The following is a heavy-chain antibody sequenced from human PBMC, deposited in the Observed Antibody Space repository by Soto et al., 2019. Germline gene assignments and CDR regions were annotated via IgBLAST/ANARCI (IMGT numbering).Heavy chain of an antibody. Sequence: QVQLVQSGAGEKKPGASVKVPCKASGYTFTSYAMHWVRQAPGQRLEWMGWINAGNGNTKYSQKFQDRVTITTDTSASTAYMELSSLKSEDTAVYYCARDVAAADYWGQGTLVTVSS. CDR1: GYTFTSYA. V-gene: IGHV1-3*05. D-gene: IGHD6-13*01. CDR3: ARDVAAADY. CDR2: INAGNGNT. J-gene: IGHJ4*02.